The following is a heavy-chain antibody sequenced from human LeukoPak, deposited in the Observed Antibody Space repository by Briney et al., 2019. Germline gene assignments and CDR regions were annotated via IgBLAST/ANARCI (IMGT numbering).Heavy chain of an antibody. CDR3: ARVGGTYYYGLGVSYYFDY. CDR2: ISSSSSTI. CDR1: GFTFSSYS. D-gene: IGHD3-10*01. J-gene: IGHJ4*02. Sequence: GGSLRLSCAASGFTFSSYSMNWVRQAPGKGLEWVSYISSSSSTIYYADSVKGRFTISRDNAKNSLYLQMNSLRAEDTAVYYCARVGGTYYYGLGVSYYFDYWGQGTLVTVSS. V-gene: IGHV3-48*01.